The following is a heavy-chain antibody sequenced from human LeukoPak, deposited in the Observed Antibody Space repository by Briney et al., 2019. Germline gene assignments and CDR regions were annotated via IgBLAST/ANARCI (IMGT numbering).Heavy chain of an antibody. V-gene: IGHV5-51*01. J-gene: IGHJ6*02. CDR1: GYTFKHHW. CDR2: IYPGDSDT. CDR3: ARLSDYGDYGPRYYYYYGMDV. Sequence: GESLKISCKGSGYTFKHHWIGWVRQMPGKGLEWMGLIYPGDSDTRYSPSFQGQVTISADKSISTAYLQWSSLKASDTAMYYCARLSDYGDYGPRYYYYYGMDVWGQGTTVTVSS. D-gene: IGHD4-17*01.